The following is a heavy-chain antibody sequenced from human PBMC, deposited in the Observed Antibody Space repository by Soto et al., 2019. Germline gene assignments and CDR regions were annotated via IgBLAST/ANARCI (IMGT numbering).Heavy chain of an antibody. D-gene: IGHD7-27*01. CDR2: TYYRSKWYS. CDR3: AREGTGISRRYLDF. J-gene: IGHJ4*02. Sequence: QVQLQQSGPGLVRPSQTLSLTCSISGDSVSRNTTAWNWIRQSPSRGLEWLGRTYYRSKWYSDLALSVKSRITINPDTSGNQISLQLNSVTPDDTAVYFCAREGTGISRRYLDFWGQGSLVTVSS. CDR1: GDSVSRNTTA. V-gene: IGHV6-1*01.